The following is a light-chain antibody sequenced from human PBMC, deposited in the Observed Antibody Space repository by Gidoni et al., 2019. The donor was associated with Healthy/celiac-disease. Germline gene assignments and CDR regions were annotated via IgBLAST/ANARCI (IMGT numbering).Light chain of an antibody. Sequence: QSALTQPASVSVSPGQAITISCTGTSSDVGSYNLVSWYQQHPGKPPKLMIYEVSKRPSGVSNLFSGSKSGNTASLTISGLQAEDEADYYCCSYAGSSTFVVFGGGTKLTVL. V-gene: IGLV2-23*02. J-gene: IGLJ2*01. CDR3: CSYAGSSTFVV. CDR2: EVS. CDR1: SSDVGSYNL.